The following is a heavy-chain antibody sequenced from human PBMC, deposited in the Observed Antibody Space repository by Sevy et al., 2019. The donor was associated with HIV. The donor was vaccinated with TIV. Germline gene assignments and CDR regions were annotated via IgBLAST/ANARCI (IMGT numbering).Heavy chain of an antibody. V-gene: IGHV4-59*01. Sequence: SETLSLTCTVSGGSISSYYWSWIRQPPGKGLEWIGYIYYSGSTNYNPSLKSRVTISVDTSKNQFSLKFSSVNAADTAVYFCAGVWGGYCISTSCYDGGDFYGMDVWGQGTTVTVSS. CDR1: GGSISSYY. CDR2: IYYSGST. CDR3: AGVWGGYCISTSCYDGGDFYGMDV. J-gene: IGHJ6*02. D-gene: IGHD2-2*01.